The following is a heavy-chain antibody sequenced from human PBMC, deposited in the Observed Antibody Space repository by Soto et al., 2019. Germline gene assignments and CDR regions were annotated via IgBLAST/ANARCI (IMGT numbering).Heavy chain of an antibody. CDR3: AREYHP. Sequence: QVHLQESGPGLVKPSETLSLTCTVSGGSVSTGSYYWTWIRQPPGKGLEWIGHIYYSGSTNYNPPLNSRVTISLDTSRNQFALKLSSVTAADTAVYYCAREYHPWGQGTLVTVSS. D-gene: IGHD2-2*02. V-gene: IGHV4-61*01. J-gene: IGHJ5*02. CDR1: GGSVSTGSYY. CDR2: IYYSGST.